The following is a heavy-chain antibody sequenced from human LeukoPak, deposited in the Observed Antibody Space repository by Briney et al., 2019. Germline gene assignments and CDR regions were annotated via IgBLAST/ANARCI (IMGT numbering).Heavy chain of an antibody. CDR2: IIPIFGTA. CDR3: ARTYDILPSWFDP. J-gene: IGHJ5*02. V-gene: IGHV1-69*01. CDR1: GGTLSSYA. D-gene: IGHD3-9*01. Sequence: WASVKVSCKASGGTLSSYAISWVRQAPGQGLEWMGGIIPIFGTANYAQKFQGRVTITADESTSTAYMELSSLRSEDTAVYYCARTYDILPSWFDPWGQGTLVTVSS.